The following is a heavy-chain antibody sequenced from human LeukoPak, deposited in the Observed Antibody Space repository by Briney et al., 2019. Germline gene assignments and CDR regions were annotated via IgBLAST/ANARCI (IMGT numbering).Heavy chain of an antibody. CDR1: GGSISSSTYY. V-gene: IGHV4-39*07. CDR3: ARDKLVGATYFDY. Sequence: PSETLSPTCTVSGGSISSSTYYWGWIRQPPEKGLEWIGSIYYSGSTYYSPSLKSRATISVDTSKNQFSPKLSSVTAADTAVYYCARDKLVGATYFDYWGQGTLVTVSS. D-gene: IGHD1-26*01. J-gene: IGHJ4*02. CDR2: IYYSGST.